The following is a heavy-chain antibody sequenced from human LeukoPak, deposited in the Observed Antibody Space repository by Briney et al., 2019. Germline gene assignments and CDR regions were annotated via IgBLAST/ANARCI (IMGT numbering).Heavy chain of an antibody. CDR2: IYYSGST. V-gene: IGHV4-59*11. D-gene: IGHD3-10*01. Sequence: PSETLSLTCTVSGGSISSHYWSWIRQSPGKGLEWIGYIYYSGSTNYNPSLKSRVTISVDTSKNQFSLKLSSVTAADTAVYYCARFGKGTYYYGSGSYPDNWFDPWGQGTLVTVSS. CDR1: GGSISSHY. J-gene: IGHJ5*02. CDR3: ARFGKGTYYYGSGSYPDNWFDP.